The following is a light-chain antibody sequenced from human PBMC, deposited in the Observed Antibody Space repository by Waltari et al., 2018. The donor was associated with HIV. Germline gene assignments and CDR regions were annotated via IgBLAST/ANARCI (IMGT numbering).Light chain of an antibody. J-gene: IGLJ3*02. V-gene: IGLV2-14*03. CDR3: ASFTGDNTLL. Sequence: SAVPQPASVSGLPGHSITISCPGDASNFGLANFFSWYQQHPDKLPRLIVYDVDSRASGISARFSGSKSGHTASLNISGLRAEDEAHYYCASFTGDNTLLFGGGTKVTVL. CDR1: ASNFGLANF. CDR2: DVD.